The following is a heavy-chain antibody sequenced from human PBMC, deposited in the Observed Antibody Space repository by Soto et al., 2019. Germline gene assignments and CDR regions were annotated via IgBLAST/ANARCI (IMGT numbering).Heavy chain of an antibody. V-gene: IGHV4-30-4*01. J-gene: IGHJ4*02. CDR1: GGSISSGDYY. CDR3: AREDRRITMVRGFGY. CDR2: IYYSGST. D-gene: IGHD3-10*01. Sequence: PSETLSLTCTVSGGSISSGDYYWSWIRQPPGKGLEWIGYIYYSGSTYYNPSLKSRVTISVDTSKNQFSLKLSSVTAAATAVYYCAREDRRITMVRGFGYWGQGTLVTVSS.